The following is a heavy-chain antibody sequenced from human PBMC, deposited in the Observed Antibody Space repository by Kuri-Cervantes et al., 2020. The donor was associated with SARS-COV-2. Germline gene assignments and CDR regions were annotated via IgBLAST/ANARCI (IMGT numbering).Heavy chain of an antibody. V-gene: IGHV3-53*01. CDR3: ARVPSGSYYEYYFDY. CDR2: IYSGCST. D-gene: IGHD1-26*01. J-gene: IGHJ4*02. Sequence: GESLKISCAASGFTFRNYAMTWVRQAPGKGLEWVSGIYSGCSTYYADSVKDRFTIPRDNSKNTLYLQMNSLRAEDTPVYDCARVPSGSYYEYYFDYWGQGTRVTVSS. CDR1: GFTFRNYA.